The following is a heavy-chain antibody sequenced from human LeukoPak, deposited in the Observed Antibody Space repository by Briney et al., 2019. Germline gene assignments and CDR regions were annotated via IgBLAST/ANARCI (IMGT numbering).Heavy chain of an antibody. J-gene: IGHJ4*02. CDR2: INPNSGGT. CDR1: GYTFTGYY. V-gene: IGHV1-2*02. D-gene: IGHD3-16*01. Sequence: EASVKVCCKASGYTFTGYYMHWVRQVPGQGLELIGWINPNSGGTNYAQKFQGRVTMTRDTSISTAYMELSRLRSDDTAVYYCARDWGSSSRGIDYWGQGTLVTVSS. CDR3: ARDWGSSSRGIDY.